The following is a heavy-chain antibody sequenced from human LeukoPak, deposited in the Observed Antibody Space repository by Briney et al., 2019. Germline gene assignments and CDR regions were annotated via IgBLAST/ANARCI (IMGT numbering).Heavy chain of an antibody. V-gene: IGHV3-48*04. J-gene: IGHJ4*02. CDR3: ARARNYYGSGSYYPVWDY. D-gene: IGHD3-10*01. CDR2: ISSSGSTI. Sequence: GGSLRLSCAASGFTFSSYAMNWVRQAPGKGLEWVSYISSSGSTIYYADSVKGRFTISRDNAKNSLYLQMNSLRAEDTAVYYCARARNYYGSGSYYPVWDYWGQGTLVTVSS. CDR1: GFTFSSYA.